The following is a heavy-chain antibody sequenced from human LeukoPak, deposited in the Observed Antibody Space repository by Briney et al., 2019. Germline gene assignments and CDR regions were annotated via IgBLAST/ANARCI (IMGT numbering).Heavy chain of an antibody. D-gene: IGHD3-10*01. J-gene: IGHJ6*03. CDR3: ARSVHYYYYMDV. Sequence: GGSLRLSCAASGFTFSSYSMNWVRQAPGKGLEWVSYISSSSSTIHYADSVKGRFTISRDNAKNSLYLQMNSLRAEDTAVYYCARSVHYYYYMDVWGKGTTVTVSS. V-gene: IGHV3-48*01. CDR1: GFTFSSYS. CDR2: ISSSSSTI.